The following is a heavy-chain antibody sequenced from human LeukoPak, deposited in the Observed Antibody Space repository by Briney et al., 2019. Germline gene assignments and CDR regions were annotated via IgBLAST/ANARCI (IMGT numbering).Heavy chain of an antibody. CDR2: ISYDGNNK. J-gene: IGHJ4*02. V-gene: IGHV3-30-3*01. Sequence: GGSLRLSCAASGITFSMYAMHWVRQAPGKGLEWVAVISYDGNNKNYADSVKGRFTISRDNSNNTLFLQMNSLRPEDTAVYYCARGRGGTRGYSYGCDSWGQGTLVTVSS. CDR3: ARGRGGTRGYSYGCDS. D-gene: IGHD5-12*01. CDR1: GITFSMYA.